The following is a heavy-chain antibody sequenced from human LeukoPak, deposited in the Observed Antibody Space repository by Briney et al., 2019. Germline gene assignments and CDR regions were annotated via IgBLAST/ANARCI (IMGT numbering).Heavy chain of an antibody. CDR3: ARDNTPPVAGFTYYFDY. Sequence: SETLSLTCTVSGYSISSGYYWGWIRQPPGKGLEWIGSIYHSGSTYYNPSLKSRVTISVDTSKNQFSLKLSSVTAADTAVYYCARDNTPPVAGFTYYFDYWGQGTLATVSS. D-gene: IGHD6-19*01. V-gene: IGHV4-38-2*02. CDR2: IYHSGST. J-gene: IGHJ4*02. CDR1: GYSISSGYY.